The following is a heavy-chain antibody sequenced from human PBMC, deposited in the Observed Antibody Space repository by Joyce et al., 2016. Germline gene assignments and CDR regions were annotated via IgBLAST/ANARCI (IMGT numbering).Heavy chain of an antibody. Sequence: QVQLVESGGGVVQPGRSLGLSCADSGLTLSNYGVRWVSRAPGKGLEWVAVISYDGIYKYYADSVKGRVTISRDNSKNTVFLEMNSLRAEDTAVYYCAKILTATYSSGWFLDYWGQGTLVTVSS. CDR1: GLTLSNYG. CDR2: ISYDGIYK. CDR3: AKILTATYSSGWFLDY. V-gene: IGHV3-30*18. D-gene: IGHD6-25*01. J-gene: IGHJ4*02.